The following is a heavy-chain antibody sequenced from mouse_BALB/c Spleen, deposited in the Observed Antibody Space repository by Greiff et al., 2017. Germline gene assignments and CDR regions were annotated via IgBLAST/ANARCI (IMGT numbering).Heavy chain of an antibody. V-gene: IGHV2-9*02. CDR1: GFSLTSYG. J-gene: IGHJ4*01. CDR2: IWAGGST. D-gene: IGHD1-2*01. Sequence: VQVVESGPGLVAPSQSLSITCTVSGFSLTSYGVHWVRQPPGKGLEWLGVIWAGGSTNYNSALMSRLSISKDNSKSQVFLKMNSLQTDDTAMYYCARDEPTATMDYWGQGTSVTVSS. CDR3: ARDEPTATMDY.